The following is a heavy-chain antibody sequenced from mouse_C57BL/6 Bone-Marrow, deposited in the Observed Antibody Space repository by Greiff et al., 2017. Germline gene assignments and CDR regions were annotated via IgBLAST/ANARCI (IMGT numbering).Heavy chain of an antibody. CDR3: ASFYYGSSYGAD. V-gene: IGHV1-64*01. J-gene: IGHJ3*01. D-gene: IGHD1-1*01. Sequence: VQLQQPGAELVKPGASVKLSCKASGYTFTSYWMHWVKQRPGQGLEWIGMIHPNSGSTNYNEKFKSKATLTVDKASSTAYMQLSSLTSEDSAVYYCASFYYGSSYGADWGQGTLVTVSA. CDR2: IHPNSGST. CDR1: GYTFTSYW.